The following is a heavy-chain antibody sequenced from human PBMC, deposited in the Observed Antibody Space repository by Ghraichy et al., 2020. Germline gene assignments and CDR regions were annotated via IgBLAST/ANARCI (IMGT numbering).Heavy chain of an antibody. V-gene: IGHV4-34*01. D-gene: IGHD5-18*01. J-gene: IGHJ1*01. CDR1: GGSFSGYY. CDR2: INHSGST. CDR3: AQGGTAMVSPVYFQH. Sequence: SETLSLTCAVYGGSFSGYYWSWIRQPPGKGLEWIGEINHSGSTNYNPSLKSRVTISVDTSKNQFSLKLSSVTAADTAVYYCAQGGTAMVSPVYFQHWGQGTLVTVSS.